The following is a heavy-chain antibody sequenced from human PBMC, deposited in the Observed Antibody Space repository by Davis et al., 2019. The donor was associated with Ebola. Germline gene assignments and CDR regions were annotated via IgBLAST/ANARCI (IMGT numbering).Heavy chain of an antibody. Sequence: PGGSLRLSCAASGFTFNDYYMSWVRQAPGKGLEWVSFISGSSSYENYADSVKGRFTISRDNAKNTLDLQMNSLRGEDTAGYYCAIGVRGSLEPNDYSDYGDGVFDSWGLGTLVTVSS. D-gene: IGHD4-11*01. CDR2: ISGSSSYE. CDR3: AIGVRGSLEPNDYSDYGDGVFDS. V-gene: IGHV3-11*03. J-gene: IGHJ4*02. CDR1: GFTFNDYY.